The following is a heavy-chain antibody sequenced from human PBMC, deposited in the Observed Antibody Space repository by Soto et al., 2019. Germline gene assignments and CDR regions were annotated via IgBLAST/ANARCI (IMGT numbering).Heavy chain of an antibody. D-gene: IGHD2-8*01. CDR1: WFTFDSPYSHG. J-gene: IGHJ4*01. CDR3: VSWVSAHFDY. CDR2: ISSNGANT. V-gene: IGHV3-23*01. Sequence: GGSLRLSCAASWFTFDSPYSHGMSWVRQSPGKGPEWVSTISSNGANTHYAESVKGRFTISKDASRNTVHLHMNSLRAEDTATYFCVSWVSAHFDYWGHGTPVTVSS.